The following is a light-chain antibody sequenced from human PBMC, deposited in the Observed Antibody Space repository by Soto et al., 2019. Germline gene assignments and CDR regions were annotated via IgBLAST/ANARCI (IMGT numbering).Light chain of an antibody. CDR3: PHYNLYLFP. V-gene: IGKV1-5*03. CDR1: QSISSW. J-gene: IGKJ3*01. CDR2: KAS. Sequence: DIQMTQSPSTLSASVGDRVTITCRASQSISSWLAWYQQKPGKAPKLLIYKASSLESGVPSRFSGSGSGTESTLSICILHLYDFATYSSPHYNLYLFPLGPGTKV.